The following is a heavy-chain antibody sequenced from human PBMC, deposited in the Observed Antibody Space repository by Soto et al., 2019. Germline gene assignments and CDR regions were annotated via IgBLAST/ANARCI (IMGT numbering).Heavy chain of an antibody. J-gene: IGHJ4*02. D-gene: IGHD3-10*01. Sequence: SETLSLTCAVYGGSFSGYYWSWIRQPPGKGLEWIGEINHSGSTNYNPSLKSRVTISVDTSKNQFSLKLSSVTAADTAVYYCARAGITMVRGLFDYWGQGTLVTVSS. CDR1: GGSFSGYY. CDR2: INHSGST. V-gene: IGHV4-34*01. CDR3: ARAGITMVRGLFDY.